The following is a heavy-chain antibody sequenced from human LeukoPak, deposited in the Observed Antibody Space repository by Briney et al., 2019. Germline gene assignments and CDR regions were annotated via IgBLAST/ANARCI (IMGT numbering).Heavy chain of an antibody. Sequence: PGGSLRLSCAASGFTFSSYWMHWVRQAPGKGLVWVSRVNSDGSSTGYADSVKSRFTISRDNAKNTLYLQLNSLRAEDTALYYCARGTSGSSDYWGQGTLVTVSS. CDR1: GFTFSSYW. J-gene: IGHJ4*02. V-gene: IGHV3-74*01. CDR2: VNSDGSST. CDR3: ARGTSGSSDY. D-gene: IGHD3-22*01.